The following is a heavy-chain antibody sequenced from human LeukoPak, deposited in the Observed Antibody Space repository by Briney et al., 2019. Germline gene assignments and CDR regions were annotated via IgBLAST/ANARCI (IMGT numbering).Heavy chain of an antibody. J-gene: IGHJ3*02. Sequence: ASVKVSCKASGYTFTSYAMHWVRQAPGQRLEWMGWINAGNGNTKYSQKFQGRVTITRDTSASTAYMELSSLGSEDTAVYYCARDRTIYCTNGVCPNDAFDIWGQGTMVTVSS. V-gene: IGHV1-3*01. D-gene: IGHD2-8*01. CDR2: INAGNGNT. CDR3: ARDRTIYCTNGVCPNDAFDI. CDR1: GYTFTSYA.